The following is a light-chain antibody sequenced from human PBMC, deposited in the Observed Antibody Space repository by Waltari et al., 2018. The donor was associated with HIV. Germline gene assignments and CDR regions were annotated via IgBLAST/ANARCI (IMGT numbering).Light chain of an antibody. CDR3: SSYTCSSAWV. J-gene: IGLJ3*02. V-gene: IGLV2-14*03. Sequence: QSALTQPASVSGSPGQSITISCTGTSSDVGGYNYVSWYQQHPGKAPKLMIYDVSIRPSGFSKRFSGSKAANTASLTISGLQAEDEADYYCSSYTCSSAWVFGGGTKLTVL. CDR1: SSDVGGYNY. CDR2: DVS.